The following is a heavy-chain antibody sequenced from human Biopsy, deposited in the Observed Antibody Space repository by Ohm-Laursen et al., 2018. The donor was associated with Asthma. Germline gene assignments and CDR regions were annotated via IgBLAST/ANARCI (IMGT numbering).Heavy chain of an antibody. D-gene: IGHD6-13*01. V-gene: IGHV3-9*01. Sequence: SLRLSCTASGFSFDDCAMHWVRQAPGKGLEWVSSISWNSGNIDYADSVKGRFTISRDNAKNSLYLQMNSLRGADTALYYCVKDIRLQLWGFDSWGQGTLVTVSS. CDR2: ISWNSGNI. CDR3: VKDIRLQLWGFDS. CDR1: GFSFDDCA. J-gene: IGHJ4*02.